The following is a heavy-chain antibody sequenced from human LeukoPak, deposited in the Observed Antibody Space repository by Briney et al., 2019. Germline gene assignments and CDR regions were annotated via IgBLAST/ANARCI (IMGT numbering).Heavy chain of an antibody. J-gene: IGHJ4*02. CDR1: GFTFSNYN. V-gene: IGHV3-48*02. CDR3: ARAFGWEIRVAPYADY. CDR2: ISSGSGTI. D-gene: IGHD3-10*01. Sequence: PGGSLRLSCAASGFTFSNYNMNWVRQVPGKGLEWLSYISSGSGTIYYADSVKGRFTISRDNAKNSLYLQMSSLRDDDTAVYYCARAFGWEIRVAPYADYWGQGTRVTVSS.